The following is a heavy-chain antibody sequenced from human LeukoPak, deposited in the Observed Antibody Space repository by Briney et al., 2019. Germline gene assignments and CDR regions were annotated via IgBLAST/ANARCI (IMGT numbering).Heavy chain of an antibody. V-gene: IGHV1-18*01. J-gene: IGHJ4*02. CDR3: AIGGEYFSCGDDCYPDY. CDR1: GYSFRRYG. D-gene: IGHD2-21*02. CDR2: ISGYNGNT. Sequence: SVKFSCKAYGYSFRRYGISWARQAPGQGLEWMGWISGYNGNTRDAQNLQGRVTMTTDTSTRTAYMGLRSLRSDDTAVYYCAIGGEYFSCGDDCYPDYWGQGTLVTVSS.